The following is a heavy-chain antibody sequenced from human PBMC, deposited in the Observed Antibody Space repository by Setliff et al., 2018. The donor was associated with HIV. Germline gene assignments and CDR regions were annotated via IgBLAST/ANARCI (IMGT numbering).Heavy chain of an antibody. Sequence: SETLSLTCAVYDGSFSGYYWSWIRQPPGKGLEWIGEIDHSGSTNYNPSLRSRVIMSMDTSKNQFSLKLSSVTAADTAVYYCAISYYYGSGIPGYYFDYWGQGTLVTVSS. D-gene: IGHD3-10*01. V-gene: IGHV4-34*01. CDR1: DGSFSGYY. CDR2: IDHSGST. J-gene: IGHJ4*02. CDR3: AISYYYGSGIPGYYFDY.